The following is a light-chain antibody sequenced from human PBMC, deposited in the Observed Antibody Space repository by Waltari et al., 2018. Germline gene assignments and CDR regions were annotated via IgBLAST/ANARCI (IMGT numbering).Light chain of an antibody. V-gene: IGKV1-NL1*01. J-gene: IGKJ4*02. CDR3: QQYYRIALK. Sequence: DIPLTPSTSSVSASVADRITFTCRASENVSKSLAWYQQKPGKAPKLMLYAASRLENGVPSRFSGSGSGTDYTLTISSLQPEDFATYYCQQYYRIALKFGGGTKVEIK. CDR2: AAS. CDR1: ENVSKS.